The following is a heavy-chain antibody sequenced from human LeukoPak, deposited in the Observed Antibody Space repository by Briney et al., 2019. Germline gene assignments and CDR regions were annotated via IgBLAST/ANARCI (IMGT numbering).Heavy chain of an antibody. CDR3: AYTDGYCSGGSCYFGASAI. CDR1: GYRFTTYW. CDR2: IDPGDSDT. V-gene: IGHV5-51*01. Sequence: GESLKISCKTSGYRFTTYWIAWVRQMPGKGLEWMGIIDPGDSDTRYSPSFQGQVTISADKSISTAYLQWSSLKASDTAMYYCAYTDGYCSGGSCYFGASAIWGQGTLVTVSS. D-gene: IGHD2-15*01. J-gene: IGHJ4*02.